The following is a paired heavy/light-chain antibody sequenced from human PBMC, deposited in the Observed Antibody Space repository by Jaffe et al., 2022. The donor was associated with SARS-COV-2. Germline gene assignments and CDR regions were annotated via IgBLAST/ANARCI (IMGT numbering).Heavy chain of an antibody. Sequence: QVQLVQSGAEVKKPGASVKVSCKASGYTFTGYYMHWVRQAPGQGLEWMGWINPNSGGTNYAQKFQGRVTMTRDTSISTAYMELSRLRSDDTAVYYCARAVVYRAALGFKDSSGPKTRGVDAFDIWGQGTMVTVSS. V-gene: IGHV1-2*02. CDR1: GYTFTGYY. CDR2: INPNSGGT. J-gene: IGHJ3*02. CDR3: ARAVVYRAALGFKDSSGPKTRGVDAFDI. D-gene: IGHD3-22*01.
Light chain of an antibody. CDR2: AAS. V-gene: IGKV1-39*01. Sequence: DIQMTQSPSSLSASVGDRVTITCRASQSISSYLNWYQQKPGKAPKLLIYAASSLQSGVPSRFSGSGSGTDFTLTISSLQPEDFATYYCQQSYSTALTFGGGTKVEIK. CDR1: QSISSY. CDR3: QQSYSTALT. J-gene: IGKJ4*01.